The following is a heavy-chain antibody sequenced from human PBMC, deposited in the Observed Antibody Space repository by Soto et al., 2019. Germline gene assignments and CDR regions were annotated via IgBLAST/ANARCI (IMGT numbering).Heavy chain of an antibody. Sequence: LRLSCAASGFTFSDYGMSWVRQAPGKGLEWVSGVSGSGDSGTGDRTYYADSVKGRFTISRDNSKNTLYLQMNSLRAEDTAVYYCAKDEKGVIADYFDCWGQGTLVTVSS. J-gene: IGHJ4*02. D-gene: IGHD3-10*01. CDR2: VSGSGDSGTGDRT. CDR1: GFTFSDYG. CDR3: AKDEKGVIADYFDC. V-gene: IGHV3-23*01.